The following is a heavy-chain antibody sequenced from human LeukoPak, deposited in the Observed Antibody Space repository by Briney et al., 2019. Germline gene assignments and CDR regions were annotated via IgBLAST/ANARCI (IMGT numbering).Heavy chain of an antibody. J-gene: IGHJ4*02. Sequence: GGSLRLSCAASGFTFSSYAMHWVRQAPGKGLEWVAVISYDGSNKYYADSVKGRFTISRDNSKNTLYLQMNSLRAEDTAVYYCARDSYYYGSGSYYSKPDYWGQGTLVTVSS. D-gene: IGHD3-10*01. CDR3: ARDSYYYGSGSYYSKPDY. CDR1: GFTFSSYA. CDR2: ISYDGSNK. V-gene: IGHV3-30-3*01.